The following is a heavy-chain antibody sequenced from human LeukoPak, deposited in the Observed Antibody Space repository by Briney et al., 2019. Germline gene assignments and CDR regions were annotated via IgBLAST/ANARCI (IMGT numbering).Heavy chain of an antibody. J-gene: IGHJ6*03. Sequence: SETLSLTSAVSGYSISGGYYWGWMRQPPGKGLEWIGSIYQSGSTYYNPSLKSRVTISVDTSKNQFSLKLSSVTAADTAVYYCARHRWSSMVHAIGVDYMAVWGKGTPVTVSS. CDR2: IYQSGST. CDR3: ARHRWSSMVHAIGVDYMAV. CDR1: GYSISGGYY. V-gene: IGHV4-38-2*01. D-gene: IGHD2-8*01.